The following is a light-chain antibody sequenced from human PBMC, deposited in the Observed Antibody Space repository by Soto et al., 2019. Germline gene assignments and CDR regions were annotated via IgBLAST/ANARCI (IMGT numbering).Light chain of an antibody. V-gene: IGKV3-11*01. J-gene: IGKJ5*01. CDR3: QQRSNWPPIT. CDR2: DAT. Sequence: EIVLTQSPATPAVSPGERATRSCRASQSVSSYLAWYQQKPGQAPRLVLYDATTRATGVPATFSGSGSGTDFTLTISSLQSEDFAVYYCQQRSNWPPITFGQGTRVEIK. CDR1: QSVSSY.